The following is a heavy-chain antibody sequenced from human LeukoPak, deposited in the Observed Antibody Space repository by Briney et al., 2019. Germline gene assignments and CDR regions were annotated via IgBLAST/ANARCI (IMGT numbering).Heavy chain of an antibody. D-gene: IGHD6-19*01. Sequence: SETLSLTCAVYGGSFSGYYWSWIRQPPGKGREWIGEINHSGSTKYNPSLKSRVTISVDTSKNQFSLKLSSVTAADTAVYYCASVRGYSSGWYSVDYWGQGTLVTVSS. V-gene: IGHV4-34*01. CDR2: INHSGST. CDR3: ASVRGYSSGWYSVDY. J-gene: IGHJ4*02. CDR1: GGSFSGYY.